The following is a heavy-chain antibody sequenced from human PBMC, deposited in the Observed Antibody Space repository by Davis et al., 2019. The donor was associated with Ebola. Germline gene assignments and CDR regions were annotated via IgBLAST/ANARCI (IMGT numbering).Heavy chain of an antibody. CDR1: GGSVSSGYYY. D-gene: IGHD6-13*01. CDR3: ARTQYSSSWYGDIWYFDL. V-gene: IGHV4-61*01. Sequence: SETLSLTCTVSGGSVSSGYYYWSWVRQPPGKGLEWIGEINHSGSTNYNPSLKSRVTISVDTSKRQFSLNMKSVTAADTAMYYCARTQYSSSWYGDIWYFDLWGRGTLVTVSS. J-gene: IGHJ2*01. CDR2: INHSGST.